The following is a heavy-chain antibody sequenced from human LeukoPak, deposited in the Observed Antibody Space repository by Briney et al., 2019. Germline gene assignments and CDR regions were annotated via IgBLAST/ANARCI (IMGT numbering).Heavy chain of an antibody. Sequence: SETLSLTCTVSGGSISSSSYYWGWIRQPPGKGLEWIGSIYYSGSTYYNPSLKSRVTISVDTSENQFSLKLSSVTAADTAVYYCASPYYYDSSGYVPDYWGQGTLVTVSS. J-gene: IGHJ4*02. D-gene: IGHD3-22*01. CDR1: GGSISSSSYY. V-gene: IGHV4-39*01. CDR3: ASPYYYDSSGYVPDY. CDR2: IYYSGST.